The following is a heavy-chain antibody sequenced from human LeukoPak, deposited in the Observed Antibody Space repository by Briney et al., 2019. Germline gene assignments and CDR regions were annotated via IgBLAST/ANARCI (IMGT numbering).Heavy chain of an antibody. J-gene: IGHJ4*02. D-gene: IGHD4-11*01. CDR2: ITGSSSKI. V-gene: IGHV3-48*02. CDR3: ATSNGHLDN. CDR1: GFTFSIYS. Sequence: PGGSLRLSCAASGFTFSIYSMNWVRQAPGKGLEWVSYITGSSSKIDYADSVRGRFTISRDNGENSLYLQMNSLRDEDTAIYYCATSNGHLDNWGQGTLVTVSS.